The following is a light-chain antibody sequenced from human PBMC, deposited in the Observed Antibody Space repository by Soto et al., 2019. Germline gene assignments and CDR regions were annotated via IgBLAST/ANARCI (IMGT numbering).Light chain of an antibody. CDR3: QQYDEWPLT. CDR2: DAF. V-gene: IGKV3-15*01. CDR1: QNVKTR. Sequence: EKAMTQSPATLSVSPGERATLSCRASQNVKTRLAWYQQKPGQAPRLLIFDAFTRATGIPARFSGSASGTDFTLTISSLQSEDSAVYYCQQYDEWPLTFGGGTKVEIK. J-gene: IGKJ4*01.